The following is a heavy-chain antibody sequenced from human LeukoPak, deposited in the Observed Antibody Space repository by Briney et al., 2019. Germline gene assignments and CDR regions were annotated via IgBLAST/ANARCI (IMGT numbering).Heavy chain of an antibody. V-gene: IGHV4-59*05. Sequence: SETLSLTCTVSGGSISTYYWSWIRQPAGKGLEWIGSIYYSGSTYYNPSLKSRVTISVDTSKNQFSLKLSSVTAADTAVYYCARQAYYYYYYMDVWGKGTTVTVSS. J-gene: IGHJ6*03. CDR3: ARQAYYYYYYMDV. CDR2: IYYSGST. CDR1: GGSISTYY.